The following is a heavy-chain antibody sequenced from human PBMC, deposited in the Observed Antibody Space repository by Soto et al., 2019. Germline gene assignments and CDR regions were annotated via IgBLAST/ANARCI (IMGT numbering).Heavy chain of an antibody. J-gene: IGHJ4*02. CDR3: ARGFRSSGWTVPSLDY. Sequence: GASVKVSCKASGGTYSRYAISWVRQAPGQGLEWMGGIIPIFGTANYAQKFQGRVTITADESTSTAYMELSSLRSEDTALYYCARGFRSSGWTVPSLDYWGQGTLVTVSS. CDR2: IIPIFGTA. V-gene: IGHV1-69*13. D-gene: IGHD6-19*01. CDR1: GGTYSRYA.